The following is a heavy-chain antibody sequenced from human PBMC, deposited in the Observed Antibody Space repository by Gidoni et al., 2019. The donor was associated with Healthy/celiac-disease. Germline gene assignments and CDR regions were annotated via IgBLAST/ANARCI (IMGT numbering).Heavy chain of an antibody. CDR2: IFSNDEK. CDR1: GFSLSNARMG. V-gene: IGHV2-26*01. D-gene: IGHD2-2*01. J-gene: IGHJ5*02. CDR3: ERISIVVVPAAQVWFDL. Sequence: QVTLKESGPVLVKPTETLTLTCTVSGFSLSNARMGVSWIRQPPGKALELLAHIFSNDEKSHITSLNSRLTISKDTSKSQVVLTLTNIDPVDTATYSCERISIVVVPAAQVWFDLWGQGTLVTVSS.